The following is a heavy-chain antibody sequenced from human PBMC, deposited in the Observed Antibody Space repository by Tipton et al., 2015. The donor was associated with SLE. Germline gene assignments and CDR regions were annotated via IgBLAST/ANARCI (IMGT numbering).Heavy chain of an antibody. CDR2: IYFAGNP. D-gene: IGHD2-2*01. V-gene: IGHV4-39*07. CDR1: GGSINSDTHY. Sequence: TLSLTCTVSGGSINSDTHYWAWIRQPPGRGLEWIGSIYFAGNPYYSPSIKSRVTISVDTSKDQFSLRLTSLTAADTAVYFCARFPTYHFDLWGQGTLVTVSS. CDR3: ARFPTYHFDL. J-gene: IGHJ4*02.